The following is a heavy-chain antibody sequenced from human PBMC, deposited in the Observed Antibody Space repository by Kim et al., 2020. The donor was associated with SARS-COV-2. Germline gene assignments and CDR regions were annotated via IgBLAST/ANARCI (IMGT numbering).Heavy chain of an antibody. V-gene: IGHV4-39*07. CDR2: IYYSGST. D-gene: IGHD3-22*01. CDR1: GGSISSSSYY. J-gene: IGHJ3*02. CDR3: ARGTYYYDSSGSRIYDAFDI. Sequence: SETLSLTCTVSGGSISSSSYYWGWIRQPPGKGLEWIGSIYYSGSTYYNPSLKSRVTISVDTSKNQFSLKLSSVTAADTAVYYCARGTYYYDSSGSRIYDAFDIWGQGTMVTVSS.